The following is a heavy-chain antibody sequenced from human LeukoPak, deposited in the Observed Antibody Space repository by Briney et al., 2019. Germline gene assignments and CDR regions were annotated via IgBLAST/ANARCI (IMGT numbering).Heavy chain of an antibody. V-gene: IGHV3-30*02. Sequence: PGVSLRLSCAASGFTFSSYGMHWVRQAPGKGLEWVAFIRYDGSNKYYADSVKGRFTISRGNSKNTLYLQMNSLRAEDTAVYYCAKDWTAMPDYWGQGTLVTVSS. D-gene: IGHD3/OR15-3a*01. J-gene: IGHJ4*02. CDR1: GFTFSSYG. CDR2: IRYDGSNK. CDR3: AKDWTAMPDY.